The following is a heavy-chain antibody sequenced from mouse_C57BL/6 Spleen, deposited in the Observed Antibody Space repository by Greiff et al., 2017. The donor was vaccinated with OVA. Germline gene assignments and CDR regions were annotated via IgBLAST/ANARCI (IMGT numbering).Heavy chain of an antibody. CDR3: ATITTVVDDYFDY. J-gene: IGHJ2*01. Sequence: VQLQQPGAELVMPGASVKLSCKASGYTFTSYWMHWVKQRPGQGLEWIGEIDPSDSYTNYNQKFKGKSTVTVDKASSTAYMQLSSRTSEDSAVYYCATITTVVDDYFDYWGQGTTLTVSS. V-gene: IGHV1-69*01. CDR1: GYTFTSYW. CDR2: IDPSDSYT. D-gene: IGHD1-1*01.